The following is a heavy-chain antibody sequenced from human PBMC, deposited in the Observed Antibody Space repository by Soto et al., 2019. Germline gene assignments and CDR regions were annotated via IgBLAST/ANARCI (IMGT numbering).Heavy chain of an antibody. J-gene: IGHJ3*02. V-gene: IGHV1-24*01. D-gene: IGHD6-13*01. CDR2: FDPEDGET. Sequence: GASVKVSCKVSGYTLTELSMHWGRQAPGKGLEWMGGFDPEDGETIYAQKFQGRVTMTEDTSTDTAYMELSSLRSEDTAVYYCATAPGYSSSWDAFDIWGQGTMVTVSS. CDR1: GYTLTELS. CDR3: ATAPGYSSSWDAFDI.